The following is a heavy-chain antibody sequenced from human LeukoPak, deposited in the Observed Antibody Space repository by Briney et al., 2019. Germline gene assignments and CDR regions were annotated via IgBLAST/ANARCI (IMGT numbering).Heavy chain of an antibody. CDR1: GFSFSSYE. J-gene: IGHJ4*02. CDR2: ISSSGSTK. CDR3: AREEGLDY. V-gene: IGHV3-48*03. Sequence: GGSLRLSCAASGFSFSSYEMNWVRQAPGKGLEWVSYISSSGSTKEYADSVKGRFTISRHNAKNSLYLQMNSLRVEDTAVYYCAREEGLDYWGQGTLVTVSS. D-gene: IGHD5-12*01.